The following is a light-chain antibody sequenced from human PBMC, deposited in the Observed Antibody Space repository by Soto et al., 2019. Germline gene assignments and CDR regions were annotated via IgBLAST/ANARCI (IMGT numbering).Light chain of an antibody. CDR3: SSQTGSATMV. V-gene: IGLV2-14*01. J-gene: IGLJ2*01. CDR2: EVS. CDR1: SSDVGAYNF. Sequence: QSALTQPASVSGSPGQSITISCTGTSSDVGAYNFVSWYQQFPGKAPKLMIYEVSNRPSGVSDRFSGSKSGNTASLIISGLQAEDEADYYCSSQTGSATMVFGGGTKRTVL.